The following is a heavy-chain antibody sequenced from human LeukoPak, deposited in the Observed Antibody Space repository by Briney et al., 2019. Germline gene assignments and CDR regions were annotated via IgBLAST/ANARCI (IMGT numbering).Heavy chain of an antibody. J-gene: IGHJ3*02. Sequence: SETLSLTCTVSGGSISSYYWSWIRQPAGKGLEWIGRIYTSGSTNYNPSLKSRVTMPVDTSKNQFSLKLSSVTAADTAVYYCARGPTITMVRGVIPSRAFDIWGQGTMVTVSS. CDR2: IYTSGST. V-gene: IGHV4-4*07. CDR3: ARGPTITMVRGVIPSRAFDI. D-gene: IGHD3-10*01. CDR1: GGSISSYY.